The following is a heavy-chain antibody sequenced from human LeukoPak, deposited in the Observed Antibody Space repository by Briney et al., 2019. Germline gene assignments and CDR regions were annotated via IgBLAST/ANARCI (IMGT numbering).Heavy chain of an antibody. J-gene: IGHJ4*02. D-gene: IGHD2-2*01. CDR1: GFTFDDYG. CDR3: ARRAGYCSSTSCSFDY. CDR2: INWNGDST. Sequence: GGSLRLSCAASGFTFDDYGMSWVRQAPGKGLEWVSGINWNGDSTGYADSVKGRFTISRDNAKNSLYLQMNSLRAEDTALYYCARRAGYCSSTSCSFDYWGQGTLVTVSS. V-gene: IGHV3-20*04.